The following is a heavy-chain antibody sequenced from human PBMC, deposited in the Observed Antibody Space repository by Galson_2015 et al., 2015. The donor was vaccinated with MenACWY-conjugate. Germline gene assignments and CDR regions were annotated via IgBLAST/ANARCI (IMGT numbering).Heavy chain of an antibody. J-gene: IGHJ6*02. D-gene: IGHD6-19*01. Sequence: SLRLSCAGSGFTFSNYWMSWVRQAPGKGLEWVANIKQDGSEKYYVDSVKGRFTISRDNAEISLYLQMNSLRAEDTAVYYCARKIKAVAGENYYYSGMDVWGQGTTVTVSS. CDR3: ARKIKAVAGENYYYSGMDV. CDR2: IKQDGSEK. CDR1: GFTFSNYW. V-gene: IGHV3-7*03.